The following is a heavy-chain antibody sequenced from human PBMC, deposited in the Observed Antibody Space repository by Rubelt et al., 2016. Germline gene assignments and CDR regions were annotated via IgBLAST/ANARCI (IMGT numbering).Heavy chain of an antibody. D-gene: IGHD2-15*01. V-gene: IGHV3-30*18. J-gene: IGHJ4*02. CDR2: ISYDGSNK. Sequence: KGLEWVAVISYDGSNKYYADSVKGRFTISRDNSKNTLYLQMNSLRAEDTAVYYCAKSGCSGGSCYFYYFDSWGQGTLVTVSS. CDR3: AKSGCSGGSCYFYYFDS.